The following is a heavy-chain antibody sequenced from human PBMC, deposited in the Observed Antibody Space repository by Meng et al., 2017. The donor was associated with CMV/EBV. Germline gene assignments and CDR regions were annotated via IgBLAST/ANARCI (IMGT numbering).Heavy chain of an antibody. Sequence: QLQLAESGPGLVKPSETLSLTCTVSGGSISSSSYYWGWIRQPPGKGLEWIGSIYYSGSTYYNPSLKSRVTISVDTSKNQFSLKLSSVTAADTAVYYCASRITIFGVVTAFDPWGQGTLVTVSS. J-gene: IGHJ5*02. D-gene: IGHD3-3*01. CDR3: ASRITIFGVVTAFDP. CDR2: IYYSGST. V-gene: IGHV4-39*07. CDR1: GGSISSSSYY.